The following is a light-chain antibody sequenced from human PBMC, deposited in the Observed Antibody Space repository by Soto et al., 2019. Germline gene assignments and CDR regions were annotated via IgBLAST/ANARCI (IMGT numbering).Light chain of an antibody. CDR1: QNIISW. CDR2: KAS. V-gene: IGKV1-5*03. Sequence: DIQMTQSPSTLSASVGDRVIITCRASQNIISWLAGYQQKPGKAPKLLMYKASSLESGVPSRFSGSESGAEFTLTISSLQPDDFATYYCQQYNSYPLTFGGGTKVEIK. CDR3: QQYNSYPLT. J-gene: IGKJ4*01.